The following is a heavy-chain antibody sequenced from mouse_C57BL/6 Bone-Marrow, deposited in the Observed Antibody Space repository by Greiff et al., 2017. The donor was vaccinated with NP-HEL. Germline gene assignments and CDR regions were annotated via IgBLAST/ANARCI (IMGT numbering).Heavy chain of an antibody. CDR2: IDPETGDT. D-gene: IGHD2-10*02. Sequence: VQLQQSGAELVRPGASVKLSCTASGFNIKDDYMHWVKQRPEQGLEWIGWIDPETGDTEYASKFQGQATITADTSSNTAYLQRSSLTSEDTAVYYCTPSSYWYFDVWGTGTTVTVSS. CDR1: GFNIKDDY. CDR3: TPSSYWYFDV. V-gene: IGHV14-4*01. J-gene: IGHJ1*03.